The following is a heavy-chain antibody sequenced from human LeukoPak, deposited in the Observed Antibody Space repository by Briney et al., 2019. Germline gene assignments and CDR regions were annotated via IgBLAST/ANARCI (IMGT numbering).Heavy chain of an antibody. CDR3: AIHSAMGSHDY. CDR2: IYTSGST. Sequence: SQTLSLTSTVSGGSISSGSYYWSWIRQPAGKGLEWIGRIYTSGSTNYNPSLKSRVTISVDTSKNQFSLKLSSVTAADTAVYYCAIHSAMGSHDYWGQGTLVTVSS. D-gene: IGHD2-21*01. V-gene: IGHV4-61*02. J-gene: IGHJ4*02. CDR1: GGSISSGSYY.